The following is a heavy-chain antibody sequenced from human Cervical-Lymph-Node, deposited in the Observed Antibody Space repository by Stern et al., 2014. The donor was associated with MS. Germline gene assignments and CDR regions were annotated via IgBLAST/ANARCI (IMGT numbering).Heavy chain of an antibody. CDR3: ARQLSGEALDN. J-gene: IGHJ4*02. D-gene: IGHD4-17*01. CDR2: IFPDDSDI. Sequence: VQLVQSGAEVKEPGESLKISCKGSGYIFTNYWIGWVRQMPGKVLESMGIIFPDDSDIRYSPSFEGQVTISADKSINTAFLQWNSLKASDTAMYYCARQLSGEALDNWGQGTRVSVSS. V-gene: IGHV5-51*01. CDR1: GYIFTNYW.